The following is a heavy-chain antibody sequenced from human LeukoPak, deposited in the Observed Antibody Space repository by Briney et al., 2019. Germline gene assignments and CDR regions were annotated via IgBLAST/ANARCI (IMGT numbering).Heavy chain of an antibody. CDR1: GFTFSSYG. J-gene: IGHJ4*02. V-gene: IGHV3-30*18. D-gene: IGHD6-13*01. CDR2: ISYDGSNK. Sequence: QTGGSLRLSCAASGFTFSSYGMHWVRQAPGKGLEWVAVISYDGSNKYYADSVKGRFTISRDNSKNTLYLQMNSLRAEDTAVYYCAKDTRPKGRRIAAAGRSPGDYWGQGTLVTVSS. CDR3: AKDTRPKGRRIAAAGRSPGDY.